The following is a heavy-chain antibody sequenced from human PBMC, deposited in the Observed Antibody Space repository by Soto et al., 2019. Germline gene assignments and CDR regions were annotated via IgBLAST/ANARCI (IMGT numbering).Heavy chain of an antibody. Sequence: SVKVSCKSPGGTFSSYTISWVRQAPGQGLEWMGRIIPILGIANYAQKFQGRVTITADKSTSTAYMELSSLRSEDTAVYYCGRDHLGLRAFDIWGQGTMVTVSS. J-gene: IGHJ3*02. V-gene: IGHV1-69*04. CDR2: IIPILGIA. D-gene: IGHD3-10*01. CDR1: GGTFSSYT. CDR3: GRDHLGLRAFDI.